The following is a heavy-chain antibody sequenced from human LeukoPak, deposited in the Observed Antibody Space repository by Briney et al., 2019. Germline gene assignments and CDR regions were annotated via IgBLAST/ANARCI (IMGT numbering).Heavy chain of an antibody. D-gene: IGHD6-13*01. CDR3: VRDTTVGAGYFDL. Sequence: GGSLRLSCAASGFTFSSHGMHWVRQAPGKGLEWVAYIRYDGSDKYYADSVKGRFTISRDNSKKTLSLHMTTLRPDDTAVYYCVRDTTVGAGYFDLWGQGALVAVSS. V-gene: IGHV3-30*02. CDR1: GFTFSSHG. J-gene: IGHJ4*02. CDR2: IRYDGSDK.